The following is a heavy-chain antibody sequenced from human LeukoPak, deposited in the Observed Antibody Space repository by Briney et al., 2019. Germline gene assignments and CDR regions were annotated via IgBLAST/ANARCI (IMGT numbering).Heavy chain of an antibody. CDR1: GGSISSSSYY. J-gene: IGHJ4*02. CDR3: ARLSAVDLITFGVVGLPGYFDY. D-gene: IGHD3-16*01. Sequence: SETLSLTCTVSGGSISSSSYYWGWIRQPPGKGLEWIGSIYYSGSTYYNTSLKSRVTISVDTSKNQFSLKLSSVTAADTAVYYCARLSAVDLITFGVVGLPGYFDYWGQGTLVTVSS. V-gene: IGHV4-39*01. CDR2: IYYSGST.